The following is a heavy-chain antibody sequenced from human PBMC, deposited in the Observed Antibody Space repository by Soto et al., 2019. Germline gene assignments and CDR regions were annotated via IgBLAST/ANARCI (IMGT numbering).Heavy chain of an antibody. CDR1: GYSFTSYW. J-gene: IGHJ6*03. CDR2: IYPGDSDT. D-gene: IGHD2-2*01. CDR3: ARHGRGSIVVVPAAPTDYYYYYYMDV. V-gene: IGHV5-51*01. Sequence: GESLKISCKGSGYSFTSYWIGWVRQMPGKGLEWMGIIYPGDSDTRYSPSFQGQVTISADKSISTAYLQWSSLKASDTAMYYCARHGRGSIVVVPAAPTDYYYYYYMDVWGKGTTVTVSS.